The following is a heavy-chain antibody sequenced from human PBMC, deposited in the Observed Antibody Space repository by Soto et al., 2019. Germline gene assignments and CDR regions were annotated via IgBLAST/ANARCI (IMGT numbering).Heavy chain of an antibody. Sequence: QLQLQESGPGLVKPSETLSLTCTVSGGSISSSSYYWGWIRQPPGKGLEWIGSIYYSGSTYYNPSLKSRVTISVDTSKNQFSLKLSSVTAADTAVYYCARQGLSSSPIDYWGQGTLVTVSS. V-gene: IGHV4-39*01. CDR2: IYYSGST. CDR1: GGSISSSSYY. D-gene: IGHD6-6*01. CDR3: ARQGLSSSPIDY. J-gene: IGHJ4*02.